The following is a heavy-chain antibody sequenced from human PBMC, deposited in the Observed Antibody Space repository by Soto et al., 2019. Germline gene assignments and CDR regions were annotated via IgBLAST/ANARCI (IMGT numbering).Heavy chain of an antibody. Sequence: QVQLVQSGAEVKKPGASVKVSCKASGYTFTSYGISWARQAPGQVLEWMGWISAYNGSTKYAQNVQGRVTMTTDVATDTAYMELRSLRSDDTAVYYCTRDHFTKTPGYYFDYWGQGTLVTVSS. V-gene: IGHV1-18*01. CDR2: ISAYNGST. J-gene: IGHJ4*02. CDR3: TRDHFTKTPGYYFDY. D-gene: IGHD2-8*01. CDR1: GYTFTSYG.